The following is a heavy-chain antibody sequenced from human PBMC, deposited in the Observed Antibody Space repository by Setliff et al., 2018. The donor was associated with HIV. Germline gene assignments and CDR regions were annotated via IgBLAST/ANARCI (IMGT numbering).Heavy chain of an antibody. V-gene: IGHV4-39*01. Sequence: TSETLSLTCTVSGGSISSSTYYWGWIRQPPGKGLEWIGSIYYSGSTYYNPSLKSRVTISVDTSKNQLSLRLSSVTAADTAVYYCARQSGHRYGTYYYFYYVDVWGKGTTVTVSS. CDR1: GGSISSSTYY. CDR2: IYYSGST. CDR3: ARQSGHRYGTYYYFYYVDV. J-gene: IGHJ6*03. D-gene: IGHD5-18*01.